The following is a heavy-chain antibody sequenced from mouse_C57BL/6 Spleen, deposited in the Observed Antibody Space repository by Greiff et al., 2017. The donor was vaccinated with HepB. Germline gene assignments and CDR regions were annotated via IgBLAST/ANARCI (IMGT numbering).Heavy chain of an antibody. CDR1: GYTFTDYY. CDR3: ARRGNYGSSSFDY. J-gene: IGHJ2*01. CDR2: IYPGSGNT. V-gene: IGHV1-76*01. Sequence: QVHVQQSGAELVRPGASVKLSCKASGYTFTDYYINWVKQRPGQGLEWIARIYPGSGNTYYNEKFKGKATLTAEKSSSTAYMQLSSLTSEDSAVYFCARRGNYGSSSFDYWGQGTTLTVSS. D-gene: IGHD1-1*01.